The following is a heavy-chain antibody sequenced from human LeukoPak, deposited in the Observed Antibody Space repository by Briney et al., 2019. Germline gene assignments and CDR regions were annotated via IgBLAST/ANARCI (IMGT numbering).Heavy chain of an antibody. CDR3: ARVVPYSSGWYESYYFDY. D-gene: IGHD6-19*01. CDR1: GGSISSYY. V-gene: IGHV4-59*01. J-gene: IGHJ4*02. Sequence: SSETLSLTCTVSGGSISSYYWSWIRQPTGKGLEWIGYIYYSGSTNYNPSLKSRVTISVDTSKNQFSLKLSSVTAADTAVYYCARVVPYSSGWYESYYFDYWGQGTLVTVSS. CDR2: IYYSGST.